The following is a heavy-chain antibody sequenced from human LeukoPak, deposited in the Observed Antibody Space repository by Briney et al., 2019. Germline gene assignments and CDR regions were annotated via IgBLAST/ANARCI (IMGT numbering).Heavy chain of an antibody. D-gene: IGHD1-1*01. CDR1: GGSISSGGGYY. Sequence: SETLSLTCTVSGGSISSGGGYYWSWIRQHPGRGLEWIGFIYYNGNAHYSPSLKSRVTISVDTSKNQFSLNLSSVTAADTAVYYCARVSGTTPDYWGQGTQVTVSS. V-gene: IGHV4-31*03. CDR3: ARVSGTTPDY. J-gene: IGHJ4*02. CDR2: IYYNGNA.